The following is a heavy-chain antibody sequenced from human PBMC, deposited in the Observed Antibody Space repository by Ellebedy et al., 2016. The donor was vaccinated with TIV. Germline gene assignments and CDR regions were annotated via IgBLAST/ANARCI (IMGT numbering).Heavy chain of an antibody. Sequence: GESLKISXAASGFTFSSYAMSWVRQAPGKGLEWVSAISGSGGSTYYADSVKGRFTISRDNSKNTLYLQMNSLRAEDTAVYYCARPMTTVTNDAFDIWGQGTMVTVSS. CDR1: GFTFSSYA. D-gene: IGHD4-17*01. CDR3: ARPMTTVTNDAFDI. J-gene: IGHJ3*02. CDR2: ISGSGGST. V-gene: IGHV3-23*01.